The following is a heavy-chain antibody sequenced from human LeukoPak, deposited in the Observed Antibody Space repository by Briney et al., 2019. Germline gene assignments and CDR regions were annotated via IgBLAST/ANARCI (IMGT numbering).Heavy chain of an antibody. V-gene: IGHV4-34*01. CDR2: INHSGST. Sequence: SETLSLTCAVYGGSFSGYYWSWIRQPPRKGLEWIGEINHSGSTNYNPSLKSRVTISVDTSKNQFSLKLSSVTAADTAVYYCARGRGITMIVVVDYWGQGTLVTVSS. J-gene: IGHJ4*02. CDR1: GGSFSGYY. D-gene: IGHD3-22*01. CDR3: ARGRGITMIVVVDY.